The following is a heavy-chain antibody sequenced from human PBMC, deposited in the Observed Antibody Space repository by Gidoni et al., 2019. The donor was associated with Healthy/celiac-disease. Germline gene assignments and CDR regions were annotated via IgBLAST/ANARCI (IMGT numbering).Heavy chain of an antibody. CDR3: ARRDTAMAYFDY. Sequence: QVQLQQWGAGLLKPSETLSLTCAVYGGSFSGYDWSWIRQPPGKGLEWIGEINHSGSTNYNPSLKSRVTISVDTSKNQFSLKLSSVTAADTAVYYCARRDTAMAYFDYWGQGTLVTVSS. D-gene: IGHD5-18*01. CDR1: GGSFSGYD. J-gene: IGHJ4*02. CDR2: INHSGST. V-gene: IGHV4-34*01.